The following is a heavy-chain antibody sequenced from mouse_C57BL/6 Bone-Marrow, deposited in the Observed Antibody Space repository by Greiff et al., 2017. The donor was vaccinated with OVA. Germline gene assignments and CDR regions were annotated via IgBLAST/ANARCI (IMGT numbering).Heavy chain of an antibody. CDR2: ISDGGSYT. D-gene: IGHD1-1*01. J-gene: IGHJ2*01. V-gene: IGHV5-4*01. CDR3: ARDRISITTLVAPFDY. CDR1: GFTFSSYA. Sequence: EVKLMESGGGLVKPGGSLKLSCAASGFTFSSYAMSWVRQTPEKRLEWVATISDGGSYTYYPDNVKGRFTLSRDNAKNTLYLQMSHLKSEDTAMYYCARDRISITTLVAPFDYWGQGTTLTVSS.